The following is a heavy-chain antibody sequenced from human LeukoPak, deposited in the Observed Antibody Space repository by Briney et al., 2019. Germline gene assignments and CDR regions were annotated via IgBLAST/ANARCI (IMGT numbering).Heavy chain of an antibody. Sequence: SETLSLTCTVSGGSISSYYWSWIRQPAGKGLEWIGRIYTSGSTNYNPSLKSRVTMSVDTSKNQFSLKLSSVTAADTAVYYCARVAVTTDLYYYYYYCMDVWGKGTTVTVSS. J-gene: IGHJ6*03. CDR2: IYTSGST. V-gene: IGHV4-4*07. D-gene: IGHD4-11*01. CDR1: GGSISSYY. CDR3: ARVAVTTDLYYYYYYCMDV.